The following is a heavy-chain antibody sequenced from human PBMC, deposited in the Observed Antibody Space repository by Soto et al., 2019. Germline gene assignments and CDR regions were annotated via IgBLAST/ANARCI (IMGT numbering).Heavy chain of an antibody. CDR3: AKQFSGWSYYCDH. D-gene: IGHD6-19*01. CDR1: GFTFSTNA. Sequence: QVQLVESGGGVVQPGSSLSLSCAASGFTFSTNAMHWVRQAPGKGLEWVAVISYEGSSTYYADSVKGRFTISTDTSKHTLYLQMNSLRAEYTAVYYCAKQFSGWSYYCDHWGQGNLVTVSS. CDR2: ISYEGSST. J-gene: IGHJ4*02. V-gene: IGHV3-30-3*02.